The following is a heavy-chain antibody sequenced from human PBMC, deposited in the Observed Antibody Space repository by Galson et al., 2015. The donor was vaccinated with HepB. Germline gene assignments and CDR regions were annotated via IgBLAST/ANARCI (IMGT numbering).Heavy chain of an antibody. CDR3: ARGQWLEGLYGMDV. CDR1: GGTFSRYYA. J-gene: IGHJ6*02. D-gene: IGHD6-19*01. Sequence: SVKVSCKASGGTFSRYYAIAWVRQAPGQGLEWMGTLIPIFGTTNNAQKLQGRVTLTTDTSTSTTYMELRSLRSDDTAVYYCARGQWLEGLYGMDVWGQGTTVTVSS. V-gene: IGHV1-69*05. CDR2: LIPIFGTT.